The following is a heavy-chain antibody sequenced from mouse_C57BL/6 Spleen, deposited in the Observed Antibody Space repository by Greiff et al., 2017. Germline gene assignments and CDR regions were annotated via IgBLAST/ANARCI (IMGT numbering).Heavy chain of an antibody. CDR1: GFTFSSYG. D-gene: IGHD3-2*02. CDR3: ARPLDSSGSPFAY. V-gene: IGHV5-6*01. Sequence: EVQGVESGGDLVKPGGSLKLSCAASGFTFSSYGMSWVRQTPDKRLEWVATISSGGSYTYYPDSVKGRFTISRDNAKNTLYLQMSSLKSEDTAMYYCARPLDSSGSPFAYWGQGTLVTVSA. J-gene: IGHJ3*01. CDR2: ISSGGSYT.